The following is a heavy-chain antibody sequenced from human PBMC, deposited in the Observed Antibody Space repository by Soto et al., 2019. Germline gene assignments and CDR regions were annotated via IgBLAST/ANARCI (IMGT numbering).Heavy chain of an antibody. D-gene: IGHD3-10*01. Sequence: QVQLQESGPGLVKPSQTLSLTCTVSGGSISSGGYYWSWIRQHPGKGLEWIGYIYYSGSTYYNPSLKSRVTSSVDTSKDQFSPKLCSVTAADTAVYYCARVVWFGERWFDRWGQGTLVTVSS. CDR1: GGSISSGGYY. V-gene: IGHV4-31*03. CDR3: ARVVWFGERWFDR. CDR2: IYYSGST. J-gene: IGHJ5*02.